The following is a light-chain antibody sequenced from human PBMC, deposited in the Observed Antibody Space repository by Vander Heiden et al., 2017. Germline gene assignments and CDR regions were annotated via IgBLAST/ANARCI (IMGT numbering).Light chain of an antibody. CDR3: QQGYSTPVT. J-gene: IGKJ2*01. CDR2: AAS. CDR1: QSISSY. Sequence: DIQMTQSPSSLSASVGDRVTITCRASQSISSYLSWYQQEPGKAPKLLVYAASSLQSGVPSRFSGSGSGTDFTLTISSLQPEDFATYYCQQGYSTPVTFGQGTKLEIK. V-gene: IGKV1-39*01.